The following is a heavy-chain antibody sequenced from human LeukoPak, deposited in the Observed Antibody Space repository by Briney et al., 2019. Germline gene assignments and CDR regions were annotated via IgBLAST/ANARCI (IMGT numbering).Heavy chain of an antibody. Sequence: GGSLRLSCTASGFTFSTYSMNWVRQAPGKGLEWVSYISSSSSTIYYADSVKGRFTISRDNAKNSLYLQMNSLRDEDTAVYYCARDHSDYYDSSGKEYFDYWGQGTLVTVSS. CDR1: GFTFSTYS. J-gene: IGHJ4*02. CDR3: ARDHSDYYDSSGKEYFDY. D-gene: IGHD3-22*01. CDR2: ISSSSSTI. V-gene: IGHV3-48*02.